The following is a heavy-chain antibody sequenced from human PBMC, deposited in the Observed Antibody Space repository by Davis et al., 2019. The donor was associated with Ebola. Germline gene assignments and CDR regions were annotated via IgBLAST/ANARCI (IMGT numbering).Heavy chain of an antibody. Sequence: PGGSLRLSCAASGYTFSSYAMHWVRQAPGKGLEWVAVISYDGSNKYYADSVKGRFTISRDNSKNTLYLQMNSLRAEDTAVYYCARVAVGYWGQGTLVTVSS. CDR3: ARVAVGY. D-gene: IGHD2-15*01. CDR2: ISYDGSNK. V-gene: IGHV3-30*04. J-gene: IGHJ4*02. CDR1: GYTFSSYA.